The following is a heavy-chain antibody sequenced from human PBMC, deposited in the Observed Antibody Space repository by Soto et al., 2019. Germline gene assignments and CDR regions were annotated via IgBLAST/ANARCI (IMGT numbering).Heavy chain of an antibody. Sequence: QVQLQQWGAGLLKPSETLSLTCAVYGGSFSGYYWSWIRQPPGKGLEWIGEINHSGTTNYNPSLKSRVTISVDTSKNQFSLKLSSVTAADTAVYYCARGLLNHWRPYDYSTRLYYYYHMDVWGKGTTVTVSS. CDR2: INHSGTT. CDR3: ARGLLNHWRPYDYSTRLYYYYHMDV. CDR1: GGSFSGYY. J-gene: IGHJ6*03. V-gene: IGHV4-34*01. D-gene: IGHD4-4*01.